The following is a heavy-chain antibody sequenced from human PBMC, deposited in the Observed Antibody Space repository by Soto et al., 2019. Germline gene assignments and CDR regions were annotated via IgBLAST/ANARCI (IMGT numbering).Heavy chain of an antibody. D-gene: IGHD2-15*01. V-gene: IGHV1-3*01. CDR3: ARGIATGQLDP. CDR2: INPDNGNT. J-gene: IGHJ5*02. Sequence: ASVKVSCKASGYTFSRYTMNWVRQAPGQRLEWMGWINPDNGNTKSSQKFQDRVIITRDTSASTAYMDLSSLRSEDTAVYYCARGIATGQLDPWGQGTLVTVSS. CDR1: GYTFSRYT.